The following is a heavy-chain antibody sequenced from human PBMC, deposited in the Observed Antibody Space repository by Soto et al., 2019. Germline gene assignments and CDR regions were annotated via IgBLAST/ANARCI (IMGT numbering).Heavy chain of an antibody. V-gene: IGHV3-48*03. CDR2: ISSSGSTT. J-gene: IGHJ3*01. CDR3: ATRSGGGGAFDF. Sequence: VQLVESGGGLVKPGGSLRLSCAASGFTFYTYEMNWVRQAPGKGLEWVSYISSSGSTTYYADSVKGRFTISRDNAKNSLYLKMNSLGAEDTAIYYCATRSGGGGAFDFWGQGTMVTVSS. CDR1: GFTFYTYE. D-gene: IGHD3-10*01.